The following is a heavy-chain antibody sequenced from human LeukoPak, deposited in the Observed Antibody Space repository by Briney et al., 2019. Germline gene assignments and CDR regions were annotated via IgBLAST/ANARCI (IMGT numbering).Heavy chain of an antibody. CDR1: GGSFSGYY. D-gene: IGHD2-8*01. CDR2: INHSGST. CDR3: AGCTNGVCYRHYYYGMDV. J-gene: IGHJ6*02. V-gene: IGHV4-34*01. Sequence: PSETLSLTCAVYGGSFSGYYWSWIRQPPGKGLEWIGEINHSGSTNYNPSLKSRVTISVDTSKNQFSLKLSSVTAADTAVYYRAGCTNGVCYRHYYYGMDVWGQGTTVTVSS.